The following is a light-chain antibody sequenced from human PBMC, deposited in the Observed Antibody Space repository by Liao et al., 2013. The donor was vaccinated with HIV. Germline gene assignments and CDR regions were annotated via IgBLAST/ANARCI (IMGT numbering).Light chain of an antibody. CDR2: YDS. Sequence: SYVLTQPPSVSVAPGKTARITCGGNNIGSKSVHWYQQKPGQAPALVIYYDSDRPSGIPERFSGSNFGNTATLTISGTQAVDEADYYCQAWDTTSYVVFGGGTKLTVL. CDR1: NIGSKS. V-gene: IGLV3-21*01. CDR3: QAWDTTSYVV. J-gene: IGLJ2*01.